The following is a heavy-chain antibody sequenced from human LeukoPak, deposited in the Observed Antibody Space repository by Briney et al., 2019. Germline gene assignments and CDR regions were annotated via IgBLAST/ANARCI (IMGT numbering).Heavy chain of an antibody. CDR3: ARLRRGY. V-gene: IGHV3-53*01. CDR1: GLTVTSNH. Sequence: GGSLRLSCAASGLTVTSNHMSWVRQAPGKGLEWVSLMKSDGTTEYADSVKGRFTISRDNSKNTLFLQMNSLRVEDTAVYYCARLRRGYWRRGTPVSVSS. J-gene: IGHJ4*02. CDR2: MKSDGTT.